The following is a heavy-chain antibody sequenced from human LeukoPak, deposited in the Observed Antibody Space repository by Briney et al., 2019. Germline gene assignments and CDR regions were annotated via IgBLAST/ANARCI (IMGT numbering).Heavy chain of an antibody. V-gene: IGHV3-30*18. CDR1: GFTFSSYG. D-gene: IGHD2-15*01. CDR2: ISYDGSNK. J-gene: IGHJ3*02. CDR3: AKGGGSWGIAFDI. Sequence: GGSLRLSCAASGFTFSSYGMHWVRQAPGKGLEWVAVISYDGSNKYYADSVKGRFTISRDNSENTLYLQMNSLRAEDTAVYYCAKGGGSWGIAFDIWGQGTMVTVSS.